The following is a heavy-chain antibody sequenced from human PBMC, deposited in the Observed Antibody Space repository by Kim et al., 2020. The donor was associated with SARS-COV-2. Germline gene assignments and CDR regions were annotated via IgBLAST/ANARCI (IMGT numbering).Heavy chain of an antibody. CDR2: ISGSGGST. V-gene: IGHV3-23*01. CDR3: ASPLGYCSGGSCYWGYYYGMDV. D-gene: IGHD2-15*01. Sequence: GGSLRLSCAASGFTFSSYAMSWVRQAPGKGLEWVSAISGSGGSTYYADSVKGRFTISRDNSKNTLYLQMNSLRAEDTAVYYCASPLGYCSGGSCYWGYYYGMDVWGQGTTVTVSS. CDR1: GFTFSSYA. J-gene: IGHJ6*02.